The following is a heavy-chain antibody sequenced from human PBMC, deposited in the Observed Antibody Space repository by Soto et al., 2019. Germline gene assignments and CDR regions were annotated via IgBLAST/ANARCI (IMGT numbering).Heavy chain of an antibody. CDR2: ISSSGSTK. CDR3: ARGSITGTKFAFDI. Sequence: GGSLRLSCAASGFTFSSFEMNWVRQAPDKGLEWASYISSSGSTKYYADSVKGRFTISRDNAKNSLYLQMNSLRAEDTAVYYCARGSITGTKFAFDIWGQGTMVTVSS. CDR1: GFTFSSFE. V-gene: IGHV3-48*03. D-gene: IGHD1-7*01. J-gene: IGHJ3*02.